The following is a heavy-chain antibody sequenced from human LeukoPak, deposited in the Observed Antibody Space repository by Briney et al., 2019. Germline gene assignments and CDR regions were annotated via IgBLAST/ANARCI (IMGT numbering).Heavy chain of an antibody. CDR1: GFTFSSYS. CDR2: ISSSSSYI. J-gene: IGHJ4*02. CDR3: AKAGFTISGVDPIFDY. D-gene: IGHD3-3*01. V-gene: IGHV3-21*01. Sequence: GGSLRVSCAASGFTFSSYSMNWVRQAPGKGLEWVSSISSSSSYIYYADSVKGRFTISRDNAKNSLYLQMNSLRAEDTAVYYCAKAGFTISGVDPIFDYWGQGTLVTVSS.